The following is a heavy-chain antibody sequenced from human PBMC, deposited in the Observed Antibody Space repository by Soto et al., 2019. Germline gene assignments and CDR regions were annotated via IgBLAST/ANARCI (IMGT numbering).Heavy chain of an antibody. CDR3: ARGGGFCGGDCYKGGIDY. D-gene: IGHD2-21*02. Sequence: QVQLVESGGGVVQPGRSLRLSCAASGFTFSPYTMHWVRQAPGKGLEWVAVISYDGSTKYNPDSVKGRFTISRDNPKNTVYVQTNRLRGEDTAIYYCARGGGFCGGDCYKGGIDYWGQGTLVTVSS. CDR2: ISYDGSTK. V-gene: IGHV3-30-3*01. J-gene: IGHJ4*02. CDR1: GFTFSPYT.